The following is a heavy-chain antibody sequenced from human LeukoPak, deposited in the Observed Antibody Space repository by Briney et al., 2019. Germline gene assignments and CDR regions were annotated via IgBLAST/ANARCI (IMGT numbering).Heavy chain of an antibody. D-gene: IGHD5-12*01. V-gene: IGHV3-23*01. CDR2: ITNSGGST. CDR1: GFTFSSYA. J-gene: IGHJ4*02. Sequence: PGGSLRLSCAASGFTFSSYAMYWVRQAPGKGLEWVSSITNSGGSTYYVDSAKGRFTISRDNSKNVLYLQMNSLRAEDTAVYYCAPYRLSIIDSWGQGTLVTVSS. CDR3: APYRLSIIDS.